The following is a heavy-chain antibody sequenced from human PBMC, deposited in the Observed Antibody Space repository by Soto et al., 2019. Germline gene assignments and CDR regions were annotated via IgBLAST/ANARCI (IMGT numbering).Heavy chain of an antibody. D-gene: IGHD1-7*01. J-gene: IGHJ6*02. Sequence: GGSLRLSCAASGFTFSSYGMHWVRQAPGKGLEWVAVISYDGSNKYYADSVKGRFTISRDNSKNTLYLQMNSLRAEDTAVYYCAKDGNWNYVGYYYYGMDVWGQGTTVTVS. CDR1: GFTFSSYG. CDR2: ISYDGSNK. CDR3: AKDGNWNYVGYYYYGMDV. V-gene: IGHV3-30*18.